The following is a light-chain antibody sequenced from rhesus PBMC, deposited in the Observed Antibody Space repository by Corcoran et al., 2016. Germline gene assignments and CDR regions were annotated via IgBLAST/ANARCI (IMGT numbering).Light chain of an antibody. CDR1: QSVSSN. Sequence: EIIMTQSPATLSLSPGERATLSCRTSQSVSSNLAWYQQKPGQAPRILIYDASNRAAGVPDRFSGSGSGTDFTLTIRSLEAEDVGVYYCKQESNWPLTFGGGTKVEIK. J-gene: IGKJ4*01. CDR3: KQESNWPLT. V-gene: IGKV3-35*01. CDR2: DAS.